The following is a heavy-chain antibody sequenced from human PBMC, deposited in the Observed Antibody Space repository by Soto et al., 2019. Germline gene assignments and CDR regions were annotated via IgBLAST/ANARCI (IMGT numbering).Heavy chain of an antibody. D-gene: IGHD4-17*01. CDR2: ISYSGTT. J-gene: IGHJ4*02. Sequence: QVQLQESGPGLVKPSQTLSLTCTVSGGSISSGNYYWSWIRQPPGKGLEWIGFISYSGTTHYSASLRSRVSISVDTTKNQFPLDLSPGTAADTAVYYCATMGTPVTGLYYFDYWGQGTLVTVSS. V-gene: IGHV4-30-4*01. CDR3: ATMGTPVTGLYYFDY. CDR1: GGSISSGNYY.